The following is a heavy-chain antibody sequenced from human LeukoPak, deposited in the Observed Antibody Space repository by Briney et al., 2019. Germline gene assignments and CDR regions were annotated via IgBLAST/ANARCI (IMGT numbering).Heavy chain of an antibody. CDR1: GFTFSSYG. J-gene: IGHJ6*03. CDR2: ISGSGGST. Sequence: GGSLRLSCAASGFTFSSYGMSWVRQAPGKGLEWVSAISGSGGSTYYADSVKGRFTISRDNSKNTLYLQMNSLRAEDTAVYYCAKGRGGYYYYYYMDVWGKGTTVTVSS. V-gene: IGHV3-23*01. CDR3: AKGRGGYYYYYYMDV.